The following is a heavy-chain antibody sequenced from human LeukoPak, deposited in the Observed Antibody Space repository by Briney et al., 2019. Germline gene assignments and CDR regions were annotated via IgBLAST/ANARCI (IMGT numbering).Heavy chain of an antibody. V-gene: IGHV4-4*02. CDR2: IYHSGST. D-gene: IGHD2-15*01. CDR3: ARQYCSGGSCYRSIHMDV. CDR1: GGSISSSNW. J-gene: IGHJ6*03. Sequence: SETLSLTCAVSGGSISSSNWWSWVRQPPGKGLEWIGEIYHSGSTNYNPSLKSRVTISVDKSKNQFSLKLSSVTAADTAVYYCARQYCSGGSCYRSIHMDVWGKGTTVTVSS.